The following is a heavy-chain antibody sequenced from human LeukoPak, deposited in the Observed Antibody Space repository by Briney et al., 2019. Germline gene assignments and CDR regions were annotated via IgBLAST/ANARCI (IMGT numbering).Heavy chain of an antibody. CDR3: ARVVSAVPYYYYYYMDV. CDR1: GGTFSSYA. J-gene: IGHJ6*03. CDR2: IIPIFGTA. V-gene: IGHV1-69*05. Sequence: GSSVKVSCKASGGTFSSYAISWVRQAPGQGLEWMGGIIPIFGTANYAQKFQGRVTITTDESTSTAYMELSSLRSEDTAVYYCARVVSAVPYYYYYYMDVWGKGTTVTVSS.